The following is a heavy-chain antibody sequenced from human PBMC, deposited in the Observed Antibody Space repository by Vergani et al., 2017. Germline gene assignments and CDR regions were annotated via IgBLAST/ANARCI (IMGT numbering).Heavy chain of an antibody. D-gene: IGHD2-15*01. J-gene: IGHJ4*02. Sequence: SNAWMSWVRQAPGKGLEWVANIKQDGSEKYYVDSVKGRFTISRDNAKNSLYLQMNSLRAEDTAVYYCARYCSGGSCYSPFDYWGQGTLVTVSS. CDR2: IKQDGSEK. CDR1: SNAW. CDR3: ARYCSGGSCYSPFDY. V-gene: IGHV3-7*03.